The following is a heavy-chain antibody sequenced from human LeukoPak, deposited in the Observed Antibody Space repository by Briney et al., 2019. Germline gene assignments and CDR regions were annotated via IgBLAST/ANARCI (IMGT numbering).Heavy chain of an antibody. CDR2: IYNSGST. CDR3: ARAHERYFDL. J-gene: IGHJ2*01. CDR1: GGSVSSGSNY. Sequence: SETLSLTCTVSGGSVSSGSNYWSWIRQPPGKGLEWIGYIYNSGSTNYNPSLKSRVTISEDTSKNQFSLKLSSVTAADTAVYYCARAHERYFDLWGRGTLVTVSS. V-gene: IGHV4-61*01.